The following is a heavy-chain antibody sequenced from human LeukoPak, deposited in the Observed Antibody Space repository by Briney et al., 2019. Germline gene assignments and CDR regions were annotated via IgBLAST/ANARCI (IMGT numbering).Heavy chain of an antibody. D-gene: IGHD3-10*01. J-gene: IGHJ4*02. CDR3: AKGHYYGSGSLDY. CDR1: GFTFDDYA. V-gene: IGHV3-9*01. CDR2: ISWSSGSI. Sequence: GGSLRLSCAASGFTFDDYAMHWVRQAPGKGLEWVSGISWSSGSIAYADSVKGRFTISRDNSKNTLYVQMNSLRAEDTAVYYCAKGHYYGSGSLDYWGQGTLVTVSS.